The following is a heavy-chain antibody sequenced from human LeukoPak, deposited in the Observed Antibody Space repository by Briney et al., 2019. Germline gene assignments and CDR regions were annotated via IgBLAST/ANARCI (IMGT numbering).Heavy chain of an antibody. Sequence: AAVKVSCKASGYTFTGYYMHWVRQAPGQGLEWMGWINPNSGGTNNQQKFQVRVTMTRVPSISTASMELSRLRSDDTAVYYCARRGYEDWFDPWGQGTLVTVSS. D-gene: IGHD5-18*01. V-gene: IGHV1-2*02. CDR3: ARRGYEDWFDP. CDR2: INPNSGGT. J-gene: IGHJ5*02. CDR1: GYTFTGYY.